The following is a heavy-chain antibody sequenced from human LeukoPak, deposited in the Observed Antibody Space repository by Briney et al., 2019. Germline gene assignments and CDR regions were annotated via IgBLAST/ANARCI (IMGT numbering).Heavy chain of an antibody. V-gene: IGHV4-34*01. CDR1: GGSFSGYY. D-gene: IGHD2-2*01. Sequence: SETLSLTCAVYGGSFSGYYWSWIRQPPGKGLEWIGEINHSGSTNYNPSLKSRVTISVDTSKNQFSLKLSSVTAADTAVYYCARGGTYQLLWGNYYYYGMDVWGQGTTVTVSS. CDR3: ARGGTYQLLWGNYYYYGMDV. CDR2: INHSGST. J-gene: IGHJ6*02.